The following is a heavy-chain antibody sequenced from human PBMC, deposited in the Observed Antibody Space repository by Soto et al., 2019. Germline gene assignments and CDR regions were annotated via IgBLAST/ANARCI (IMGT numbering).Heavy chain of an antibody. J-gene: IGHJ4*02. CDR2: IYYSGST. V-gene: IGHV4-61*01. CDR3: ARVDGYTDY. CDR1: GGSVSSGSYY. Sequence: SETLSLTCTVSGGSVSSGSYYWSWIRQPPGKGLEWIGYIYYSGSTNYNPSLKSRVTISVDTSKNQFSLKLSSVTAADTAVYYCARVDGYTDYWGQGTLVTVSS. D-gene: IGHD5-12*01.